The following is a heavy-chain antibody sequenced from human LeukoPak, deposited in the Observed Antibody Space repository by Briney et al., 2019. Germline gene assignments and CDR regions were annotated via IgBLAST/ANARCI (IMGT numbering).Heavy chain of an antibody. CDR1: GFTFSSYA. V-gene: IGHV3-30*01. CDR2: IWYDGSNK. Sequence: PGGSLRLSCAASGFTFSSYAMHWVRQSPGKGLEWVAGIWYDGSNKYYADSVKGRFTISRDNSKNTLHLQMNGLRLEDSALYYCASQSPRGTGWYGMGYWGQGTLVTVSS. CDR3: ASQSPRGTGWYGMGY. J-gene: IGHJ4*02. D-gene: IGHD6-19*01.